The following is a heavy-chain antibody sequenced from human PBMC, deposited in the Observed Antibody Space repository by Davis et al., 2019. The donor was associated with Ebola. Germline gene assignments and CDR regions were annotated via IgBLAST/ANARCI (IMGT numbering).Heavy chain of an antibody. CDR1: GGSISSSNW. J-gene: IGHJ6*02. V-gene: IGHV4-4*02. CDR3: ARGEVRYCSSTSCYNYGMDV. Sequence: SETLSLTCAVSGGSISSSNWWSWVRQPPGKGLEWIGEIYHSGSTNCNPSLKSRVTISVDTSKNQFSLKLSSVTAADTAVYYCARGEVRYCSSTSCYNYGMDVWGQGTTVTVSS. CDR2: IYHSGST. D-gene: IGHD2-2*02.